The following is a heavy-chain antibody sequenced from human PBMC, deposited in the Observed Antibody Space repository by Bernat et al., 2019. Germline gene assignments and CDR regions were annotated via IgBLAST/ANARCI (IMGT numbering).Heavy chain of an antibody. CDR2: ISSSSYI. Sequence: EVQLVESGGGLVKPGGSLRLSCAASGFTFSSYSMNWVRQAPGKGLEWVSYISSSSYIYYADSVKGRFTISRDNAKNSLYLQMNSLRAEDTAVYYCARDKQARLRYFDYWGQGTLVTVSS. CDR1: GFTFSSYS. J-gene: IGHJ4*02. V-gene: IGHV3-21*05. CDR3: ARDKQARLRYFDY. D-gene: IGHD6-6*01.